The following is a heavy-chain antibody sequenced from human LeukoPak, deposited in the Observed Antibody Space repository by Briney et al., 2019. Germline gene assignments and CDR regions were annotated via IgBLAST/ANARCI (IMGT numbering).Heavy chain of an antibody. CDR1: GFTFSSYW. V-gene: IGHV3-74*01. Sequence: PGGSLRLSCAASGFTFSSYWMHWVRQAPGKGLVWVSRINSDGSSTSYADSVKGRFTISRDNAKNTLYLQMNSLRAEDTAVYYCARKGWGYDFPKYYYYYYMDVWGKGTTVTVSS. CDR2: INSDGSST. CDR3: ARKGWGYDFPKYYYYYYMDV. J-gene: IGHJ6*03. D-gene: IGHD5-12*01.